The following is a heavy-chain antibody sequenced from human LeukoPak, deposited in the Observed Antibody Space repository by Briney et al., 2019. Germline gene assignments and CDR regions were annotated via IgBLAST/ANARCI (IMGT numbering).Heavy chain of an antibody. Sequence: PSETLSLTCTVSGGSITNYYWSWIRQPPGKGLEWIGYIYYTGSTNYNPSLKSRVTISIDTSNNQFSLKLSSVTAADTAVYYCAREVVAAATWFDPWGQGTLVTVSS. CDR1: GGSITNYY. J-gene: IGHJ5*02. CDR2: IYYTGST. CDR3: AREVVAAATWFDP. V-gene: IGHV4-59*01. D-gene: IGHD2-15*01.